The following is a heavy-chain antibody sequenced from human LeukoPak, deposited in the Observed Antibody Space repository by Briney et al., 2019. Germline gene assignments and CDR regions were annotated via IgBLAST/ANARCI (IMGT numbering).Heavy chain of an antibody. J-gene: IGHJ6*03. V-gene: IGHV1-18*01. CDR2: ISGYNGNT. CDR1: GYTFTSYG. CDR3: AKSSTFYYYYSMDV. Sequence: ASVKVSCKASGYTFTSYGISWVRQAPGQGLEWMGWISGYNGNTNYAQKLQGRVTMTTDTSTSTAYMELRSLRSDDTAVYYCAKSSTFYYYYSMDVWGKGTTVTVSS.